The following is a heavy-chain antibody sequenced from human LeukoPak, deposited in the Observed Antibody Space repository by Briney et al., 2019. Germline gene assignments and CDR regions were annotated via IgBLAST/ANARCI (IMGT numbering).Heavy chain of an antibody. CDR2: IYSGGST. J-gene: IGHJ5*02. D-gene: IGHD3-16*01. V-gene: IGHV3-53*01. CDR3: AREGEGSWFDP. Sequence: GGSLRLSCAASGFTFSSNYVSWVRQAPGKGLEWVSVIYSGGSTYYSDSVKGRFTISRDNSKNTLYLQMNSLRAEDTAVYYCAREGEGSWFDPWGQGTLVTVSS. CDR1: GFTFSSNY.